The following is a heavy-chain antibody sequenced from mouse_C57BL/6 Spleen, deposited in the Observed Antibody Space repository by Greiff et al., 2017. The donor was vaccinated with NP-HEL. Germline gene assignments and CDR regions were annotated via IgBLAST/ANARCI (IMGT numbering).Heavy chain of an antibody. D-gene: IGHD4-1*01. CDR2: IDPETGGT. V-gene: IGHV1-15*01. CDR1: GYTFTDYE. CDR3: TRGRKTGTDY. J-gene: IGHJ2*01. Sequence: QVQLKQSGAELVRPGASVTLSCKASGYTFTDYEMHWVKQTPVHGLEWIGAIDPETGGTAYNQKFKGKAILTADKSSSTAYMELRSLTSEDSAVYYCTRGRKTGTDYWGQGTALTVSS.